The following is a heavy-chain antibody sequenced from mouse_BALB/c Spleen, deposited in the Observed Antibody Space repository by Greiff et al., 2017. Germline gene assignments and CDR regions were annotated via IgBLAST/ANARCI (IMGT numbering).Heavy chain of an antibody. CDR2: ISSGGST. Sequence: EVMLVESGGGLVKPGGSLKLSCAASGFTFSSYAMSWVRQTPEKRLEWVASISSGGSTYYPDSVKGRFTISRDNARNILYLQMSSLRSEDTAMYYCARGLGYDDWYFDVWGAGTTVTVSS. D-gene: IGHD2-14*01. V-gene: IGHV5-6-5*01. CDR3: ARGLGYDDWYFDV. J-gene: IGHJ1*01. CDR1: GFTFSSYA.